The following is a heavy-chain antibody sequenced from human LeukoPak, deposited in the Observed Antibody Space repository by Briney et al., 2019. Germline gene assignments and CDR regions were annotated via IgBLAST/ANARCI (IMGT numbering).Heavy chain of an antibody. CDR2: ISGSGGNT. CDR1: GFTFSSYA. D-gene: IGHD1-1*01. V-gene: IGHV3-23*01. J-gene: IGHJ4*02. Sequence: GGSLRLSCAASGFTFSSYAMSWVRQAPGKGLECISVISGSGGNTYYADSVKGRFTISRDNSKNTLYLQIHSLRAEDTALYYCATNWNLDYWGQGTLGTVSS. CDR3: ATNWNLDY.